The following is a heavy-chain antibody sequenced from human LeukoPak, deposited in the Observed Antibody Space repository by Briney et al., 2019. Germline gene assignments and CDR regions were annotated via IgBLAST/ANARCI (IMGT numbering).Heavy chain of an antibody. J-gene: IGHJ4*02. D-gene: IGHD2-21*02. CDR3: AKVPDRYCGGGCYSLFFDY. Sequence: GGSLRLSCAASGFTFSSYGMHWVRQAPGKGLEGVAVISYDGSNKYYADSVKGRFTISRDNSKNKLYLQMNSLRAEDTAVYYCAKVPDRYCGGGCYSLFFDYWGQGTLVTVSS. CDR1: GFTFSSYG. V-gene: IGHV3-30*18. CDR2: ISYDGSNK.